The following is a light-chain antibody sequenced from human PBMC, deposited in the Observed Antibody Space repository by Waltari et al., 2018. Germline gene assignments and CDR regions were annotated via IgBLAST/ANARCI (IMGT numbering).Light chain of an antibody. V-gene: IGKV3-20*01. CDR1: QSVGNNY. CDR2: GAS. Sequence: EVVLTQSPGTLSLSPGERATLSCRASQSVGNNYLAWYQQRPRQAPRLLIHGASARATGIPDRFSGSESGTDFTLTISRLEPEDFAVYYCHQYAYSPLTFGGGTEVEIK. CDR3: HQYAYSPLT. J-gene: IGKJ4*01.